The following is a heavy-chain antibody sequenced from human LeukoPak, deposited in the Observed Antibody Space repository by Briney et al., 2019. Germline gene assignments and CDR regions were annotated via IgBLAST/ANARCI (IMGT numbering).Heavy chain of an antibody. CDR2: IYTTGST. Sequence: SETLSLTCTVSGGSISSYYWSWVRQPAGKGLEWIGRIYTTGSTNYNPSRKSRVTMSVDTSKNQFSLNLTSVTAADTAVYYCARDRTYGGNSGFDYWGRGTLVTVSS. D-gene: IGHD4-23*01. CDR3: ARDRTYGGNSGFDY. V-gene: IGHV4-4*07. CDR1: GGSISSYY. J-gene: IGHJ4*02.